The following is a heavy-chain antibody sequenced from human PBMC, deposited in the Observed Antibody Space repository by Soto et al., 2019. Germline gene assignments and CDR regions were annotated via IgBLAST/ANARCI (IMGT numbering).Heavy chain of an antibody. J-gene: IGHJ6*02. V-gene: IGHV4-38-2*02. CDR1: GFPISSPYS. Sequence: PSETLSLTCLVSGFPISSPYSWGWIRQPPGKGLEWIGSIPHTGTTSYSPSLTSRVSISVDTSKNQVSLKLTSVTAADTAVYFCARVTMVIRDSDHFGVDVWGHGTTVTVSS. D-gene: IGHD4-17*01. CDR2: IPHTGTT. CDR3: ARVTMVIRDSDHFGVDV.